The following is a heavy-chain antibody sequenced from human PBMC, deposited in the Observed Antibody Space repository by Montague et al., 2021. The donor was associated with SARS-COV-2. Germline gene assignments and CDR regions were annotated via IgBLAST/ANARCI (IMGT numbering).Heavy chain of an antibody. CDR3: ARQITMVREPFDS. Sequence: SETLSLTCTVAGDSVSRSYWNWIRQSPGKGLEWIGNIYYYGSVXXXPSXKSRLSISLDTSKNQLSLTLTSVTAADTATYYCARQITMVREPFDSWGQGTLVLVSS. CDR2: IYYYGSV. CDR1: GDSVSRSY. D-gene: IGHD3-10*01. V-gene: IGHV4-59*08. J-gene: IGHJ4*02.